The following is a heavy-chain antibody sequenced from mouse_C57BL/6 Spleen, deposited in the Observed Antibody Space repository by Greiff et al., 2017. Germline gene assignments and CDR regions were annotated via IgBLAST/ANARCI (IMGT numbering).Heavy chain of an antibody. CDR1: GFTFTDYY. J-gene: IGHJ3*01. V-gene: IGHV7-3*01. CDR3: ARGNYYGSSLFAY. Sequence: EVQRVESGGGLVQPGGSLSLSCAASGFTFTDYYMSWVRQPPGKALEWLGFIRNKANGYTTEYSASVKGRFTISRDNSQSILYLQMNALRAEDSATYYCARGNYYGSSLFAYWGQGTLVTVSA. D-gene: IGHD1-1*01. CDR2: IRNKANGYTT.